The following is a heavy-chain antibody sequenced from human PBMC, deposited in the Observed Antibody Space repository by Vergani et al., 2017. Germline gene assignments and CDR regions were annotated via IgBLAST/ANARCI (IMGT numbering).Heavy chain of an antibody. Sequence: QVQLVQSGAEVKKPGSSVQVSCKASGGTFSSYTISGVRQAPGQGLEWMGRIIPILGIANYAQKFPGRVTITADKSTSPAYMELSSLRSEDTAVYYCARGSRGYGSGSYYYYGMDVWGQGT. CDR2: IIPILGIA. J-gene: IGHJ6*02. CDR3: ARGSRGYGSGSYYYYGMDV. D-gene: IGHD3-10*01. CDR1: GGTFSSYT. V-gene: IGHV1-69*02.